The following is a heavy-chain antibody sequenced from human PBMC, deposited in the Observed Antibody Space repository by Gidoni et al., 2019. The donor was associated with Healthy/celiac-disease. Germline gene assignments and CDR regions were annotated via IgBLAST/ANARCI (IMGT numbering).Heavy chain of an antibody. D-gene: IGHD1-20*01. J-gene: IGHJ4*02. V-gene: IGHV4-61*02. CDR3: ARDNPTYNWNYFDY. Sequence: QVQLQESGPGLVKPSQTLSLTCTVSVGSISSGSYYWSWIRQPAGKGLEWIGRIYTSGSTNYNPSLKSRVTISVDTSKNQFSLKLSSVTAADTAVYYCARDNPTYNWNYFDYWGQGTLVTVSS. CDR2: IYTSGST. CDR1: VGSISSGSYY.